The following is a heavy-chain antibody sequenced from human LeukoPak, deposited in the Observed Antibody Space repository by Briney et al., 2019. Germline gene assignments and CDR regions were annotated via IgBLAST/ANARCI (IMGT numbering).Heavy chain of an antibody. CDR2: ISSNGAST. V-gene: IGHV3-23*01. D-gene: IGHD6-13*01. Sequence: GGSLRLSCAASGFTFSSYAMNWVRQAPGKGLEWVSGISSNGASTYYVDSVKGRFTISRDNSKNTLFLQMNSLRAEDTAVYYCAKRGSVGTLGHFDYWGQGTLVTVSS. J-gene: IGHJ4*02. CDR3: AKRGSVGTLGHFDY. CDR1: GFTFSSYA.